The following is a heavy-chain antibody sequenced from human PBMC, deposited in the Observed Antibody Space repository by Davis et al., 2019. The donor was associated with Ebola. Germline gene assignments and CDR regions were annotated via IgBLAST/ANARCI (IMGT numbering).Heavy chain of an antibody. J-gene: IGHJ4*02. Sequence: GGSLRLSCAASGFTFSSNSMNWVRQAQGKGLEWVSYISSSSSTINYADSVKGRFTISRDNAKNSLYLQMNSLRAEDTAVYYCARDLTIFGVVIIPTIDYWGQGTLVTVSS. CDR3: ARDLTIFGVVIIPTIDY. CDR1: GFTFSSNS. V-gene: IGHV3-48*04. CDR2: ISSSSSTI. D-gene: IGHD3-3*01.